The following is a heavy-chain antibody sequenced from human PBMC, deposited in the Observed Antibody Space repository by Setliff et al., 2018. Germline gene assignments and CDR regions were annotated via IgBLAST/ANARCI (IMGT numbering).Heavy chain of an antibody. V-gene: IGHV4-34*01. J-gene: IGHJ3*02. CDR3: ARCSGSYDAFDI. D-gene: IGHD1-26*01. CDR2: INHSGSA. CDR1: GGSFSGHH. Sequence: SETLSLTCAVYGGSFSGHHWCWIRQPPWKGLEWIGEINHSGSANYNPSLKSRVTTFIDTSKNQFSLKLSSVTAADTAVYYCARCSGSYDAFDIWGQGTMVTVSS.